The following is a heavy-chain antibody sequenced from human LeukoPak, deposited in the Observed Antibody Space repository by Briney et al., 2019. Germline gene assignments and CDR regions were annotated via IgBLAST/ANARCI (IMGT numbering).Heavy chain of an antibody. D-gene: IGHD3-3*01. CDR3: ARDNYDFWSGYKRNNWFDP. CDR2: IYYSGST. V-gene: IGHV4-59*01. J-gene: IGHJ5*02. Sequence: SETLSLTCTVSGGSISSYYWSWVRQPPGKGLEWMGYIYYSGSTSYNPSLKSRVTISVDTSKNQFSLKLSSVPAADTAVYYCARDNYDFWSGYKRNNWFDPWGQGTLVTVSS. CDR1: GGSISSYY.